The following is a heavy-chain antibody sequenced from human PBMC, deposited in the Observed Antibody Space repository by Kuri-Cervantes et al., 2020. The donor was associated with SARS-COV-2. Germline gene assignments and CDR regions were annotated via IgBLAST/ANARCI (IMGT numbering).Heavy chain of an antibody. CDR1: GFTFSNAW. D-gene: IGHD3-3*01. V-gene: IGHV3-49*04. CDR2: IRSKAYGGTT. CDR3: TRDDFWSGYYTS. J-gene: IGHJ5*02. Sequence: GGSLRLSCAASGFTFSNAWMNWVRQAPGKGLEWVGFIRSKAYGGTTEYAASVKGRFTISRDDSKSIAYLQMNSLKSEDTAVYYCTRDDFWSGYYTSWGQGTLVTVSS.